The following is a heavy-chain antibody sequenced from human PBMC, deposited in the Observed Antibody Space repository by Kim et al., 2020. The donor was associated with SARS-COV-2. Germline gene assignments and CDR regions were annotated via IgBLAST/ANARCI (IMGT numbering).Heavy chain of an antibody. V-gene: IGHV3-48*02. CDR3: ARDRYYDFWSAYSGAFDI. D-gene: IGHD3-3*01. J-gene: IGHJ3*02. Sequence: VKGRFTISRDNSKNALYLQMNSLRDEETAVYYCARDRYYDFWSAYSGAFDIWGQGTMVTVSS.